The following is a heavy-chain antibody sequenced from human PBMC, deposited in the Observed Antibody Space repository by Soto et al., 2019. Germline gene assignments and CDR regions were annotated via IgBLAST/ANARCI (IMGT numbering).Heavy chain of an antibody. CDR3: ARNKGGVIHYGMDV. D-gene: IGHD3-10*01. CDR2: IYYSGDS. J-gene: IGHJ6*02. Sequence: QVQLQESGPGPVKPSETLSLTCTVSGGSISGFYWSWIRQSPGKGLEWIAHIYYSGDSNSNPSLKSRVTVSVDTSKNQFSLMLSSVTAADTAVYDCARNKGGVIHYGMDVWGQGTTVIGS. CDR1: GGSISGFY. V-gene: IGHV4-59*01.